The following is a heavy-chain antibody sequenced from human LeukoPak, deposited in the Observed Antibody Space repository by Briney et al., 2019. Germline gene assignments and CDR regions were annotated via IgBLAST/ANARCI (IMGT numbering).Heavy chain of an antibody. CDR3: ARQNWGVDY. Sequence: GESLKISCKGSGYSFSSYWIAWVRQMLGKGLEWMGIIYPGDSATKYSPSFQGQVIVSADKSISTAYLQWSSLKASDTAMYYCARQNWGVDYWGQGTLVTVSS. CDR2: IYPGDSAT. V-gene: IGHV5-51*01. J-gene: IGHJ4*02. CDR1: GYSFSSYW. D-gene: IGHD7-27*01.